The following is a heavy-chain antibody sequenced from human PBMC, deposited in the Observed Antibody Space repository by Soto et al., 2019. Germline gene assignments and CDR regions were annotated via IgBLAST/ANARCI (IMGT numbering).Heavy chain of an antibody. J-gene: IGHJ4*02. CDR3: ATSGGRDGYSFDY. CDR1: GVTFNRQD. V-gene: IGHV1-69*13. D-gene: IGHD5-12*01. CDR2: IIPMFRTP. Sequence: SVQVSCKASGVTFNRQDMRGLRQAPRQGLELMGGIIPMFRTPHHAEKFQDRVTITADESTGTPYLELSSLTSEDTAVYYCATSGGRDGYSFDYWGPGALVTVST.